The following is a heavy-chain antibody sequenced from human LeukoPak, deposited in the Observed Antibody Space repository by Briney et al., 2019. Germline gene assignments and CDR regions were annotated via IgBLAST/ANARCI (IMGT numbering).Heavy chain of an antibody. Sequence: GASVKVSCKASGGTFSSYAISWVRQAPGQGLEWMGRIIPILGIANYAQKFQGRVTITADKSTSTAYMELSSLRSEDTAVYYCARDTGCGGDCYSFSPYYYYYMDVWGKGTTVTVSS. CDR3: ARDTGCGGDCYSFSPYYYYYMDV. V-gene: IGHV1-69*04. CDR2: IIPILGIA. CDR1: GGTFSSYA. D-gene: IGHD2-21*02. J-gene: IGHJ6*03.